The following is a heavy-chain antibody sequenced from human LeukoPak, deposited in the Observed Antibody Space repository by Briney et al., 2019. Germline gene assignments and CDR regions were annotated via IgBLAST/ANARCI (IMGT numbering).Heavy chain of an antibody. D-gene: IGHD5-18*01. J-gene: IGHJ4*02. CDR2: ISVSGGVR. Sequence: GGSLRLSCVASGYPFSSHSMNWIRQAPGKGLEWVSYISVSGGVRSYADSVKGRFTISRDNSKNTLYLQMNSLRAEDTAVYYCAREKYSYGLNYFDYWGQGTLVTVSS. CDR3: AREKYSYGLNYFDY. CDR1: GYPFSSHS. V-gene: IGHV3-48*01.